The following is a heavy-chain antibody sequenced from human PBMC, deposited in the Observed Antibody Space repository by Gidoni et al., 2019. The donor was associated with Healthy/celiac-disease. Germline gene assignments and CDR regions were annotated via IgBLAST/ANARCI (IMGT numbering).Heavy chain of an antibody. CDR3: AKDMEAAATDAFDI. CDR1: GFTFDDYA. D-gene: IGHD6-13*01. Sequence: EVQLVESGGGLVQPGRSLRLSCAASGFTFDDYAMHWVRQAPGKGLECVSGISWNSGSIGYADSVKGRFTISRDNAKNSLYLQMNSLRAEDTALYYCAKDMEAAATDAFDIWGQGTMVTVSS. V-gene: IGHV3-9*01. J-gene: IGHJ3*02. CDR2: ISWNSGSI.